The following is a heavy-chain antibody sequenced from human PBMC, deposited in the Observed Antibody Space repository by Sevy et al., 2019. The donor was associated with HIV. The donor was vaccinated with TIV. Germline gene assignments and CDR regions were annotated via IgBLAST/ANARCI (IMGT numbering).Heavy chain of an antibody. Sequence: GESLKISCKGSGYTFTSYWIGWVRQMPGKGLEWMGIIYPGDSNTKYSPSFQGQVTISSDKSISTAYLQWSSLKASDTAIYYCAKYGEFFENWGQGTLVTVSS. CDR1: GYTFTSYW. J-gene: IGHJ4*02. CDR3: AKYGEFFEN. V-gene: IGHV5-51*01. CDR2: IYPGDSNT. D-gene: IGHD3-10*01.